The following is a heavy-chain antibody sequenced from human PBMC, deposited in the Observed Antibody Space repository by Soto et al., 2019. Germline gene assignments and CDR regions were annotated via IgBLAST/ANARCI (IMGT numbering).Heavy chain of an antibody. J-gene: IGHJ5*02. CDR1: GGSISSSSYY. V-gene: IGHV4-39*01. CDR2: IYYSGST. Sequence: QLQLQESGPGLVKPSETLSLTCTVSGGSISSSSYYWGWIRQPPGKGLEWIGSIYYSGSTYYNPTLKSRLHLSVDTSKNQCALKLSSVTAADPAVYYCARHDGSCSGGSCYSEWSAPWGQGTLVPVSS. D-gene: IGHD2-15*01. CDR3: ARHDGSCSGGSCYSEWSAP.